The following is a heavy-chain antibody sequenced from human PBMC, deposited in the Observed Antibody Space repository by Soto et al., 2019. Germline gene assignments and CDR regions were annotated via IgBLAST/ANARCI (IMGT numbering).Heavy chain of an antibody. J-gene: IGHJ5*02. CDR3: ASYDYGDSRGWFDP. Sequence: SETLSLTCAVSGGSISSSNWWCWVRQPPGKGLEWIGEIYHSGSTNYNPSLKSRVTISVDKSKNQFSLKLSSVTAADTAVYYCASYDYGDSRGWFDPWGQGTLVTVSS. V-gene: IGHV4-4*02. CDR2: IYHSGST. CDR1: GGSISSSNW. D-gene: IGHD4-17*01.